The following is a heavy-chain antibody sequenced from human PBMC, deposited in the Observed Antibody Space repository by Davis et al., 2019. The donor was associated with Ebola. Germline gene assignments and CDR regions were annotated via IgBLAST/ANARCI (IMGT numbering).Heavy chain of an antibody. CDR3: ARVLAARPWYFDL. J-gene: IGHJ2*01. D-gene: IGHD6-6*01. CDR1: VFFFSNYW. CDR2: INSDGTFT. Sequence: GESLKISCAASVFFFSNYWIYWVRQAPGEGLMCVSRINSDGTFTTYADSVKGRFTITRENAKNTLYLQMNSLRAEDTAVYYCARVLAARPWYFDLWGRGTLVTVSS. V-gene: IGHV3-74*01.